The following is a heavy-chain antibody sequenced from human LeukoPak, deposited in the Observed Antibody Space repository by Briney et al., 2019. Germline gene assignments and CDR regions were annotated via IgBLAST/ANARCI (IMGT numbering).Heavy chain of an antibody. D-gene: IGHD5-12*01. CDR3: ARDIGKVATVRRGFDY. CDR1: GFTFTSYG. Sequence: GGSLRLSCAASGFTFTSYGMQWVRQAPGKGLEWVAVIWYDGSQKFYADSVKGRFTTSRDNSKNTVYLQMDSLRAEDTAVYYCARDIGKVATVRRGFDYWGQGTLVTVSS. V-gene: IGHV3-33*01. CDR2: IWYDGSQK. J-gene: IGHJ4*02.